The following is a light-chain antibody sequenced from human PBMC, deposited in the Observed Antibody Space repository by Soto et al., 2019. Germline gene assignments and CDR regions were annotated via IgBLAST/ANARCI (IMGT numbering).Light chain of an antibody. V-gene: IGKV3-15*01. Sequence: EIVMTHSPATVSVSPGDRVTLSCRASRTVHSNVAWYQHKPGQAPRLLIYGASFRATGMPARFSGSGFGTEFTLTISSLQSEDFAVYYCQQYNNWPPITFGQGTRLEIK. CDR1: RTVHSN. J-gene: IGKJ5*01. CDR2: GAS. CDR3: QQYNNWPPIT.